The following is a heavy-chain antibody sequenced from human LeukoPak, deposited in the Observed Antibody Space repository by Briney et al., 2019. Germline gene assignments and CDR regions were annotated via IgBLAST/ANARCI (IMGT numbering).Heavy chain of an antibody. D-gene: IGHD1-20*01. Sequence: PSETLSLTCTVSGGSISSSSYYWGWIRQPPGKGLEWIGSIYYSGSTYYNPSLKSRVTISVDTSKNQFSLKLSSVTAADTAVYYCARLSITGTNQDYWGQGTLVTVSS. CDR3: ARLSITGTNQDY. J-gene: IGHJ4*02. CDR1: GGSISSSSYY. CDR2: IYYSGST. V-gene: IGHV4-39*01.